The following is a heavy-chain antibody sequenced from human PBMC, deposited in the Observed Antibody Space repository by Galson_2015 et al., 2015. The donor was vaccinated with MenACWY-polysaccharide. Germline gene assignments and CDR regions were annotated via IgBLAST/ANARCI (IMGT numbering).Heavy chain of an antibody. V-gene: IGHV3-64*02. CDR2: ISSNGGST. CDR1: GFTFGNYW. Sequence: SLRLSCAVSGFTFGNYWMTWVRQAPGKGLEYVSAISSNGGSTYYGDSVKGRFTISRDNSKNTLYLQMGSLRAEDMAVYYCARGGCSSTSCYPDTYFDYWGQGTLVTVSS. J-gene: IGHJ4*02. D-gene: IGHD2-2*01. CDR3: ARGGCSSTSCYPDTYFDY.